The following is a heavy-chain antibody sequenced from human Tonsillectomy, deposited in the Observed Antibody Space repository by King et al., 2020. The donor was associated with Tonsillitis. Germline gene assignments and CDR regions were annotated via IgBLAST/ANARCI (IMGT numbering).Heavy chain of an antibody. CDR3: ALRSGSYPYYFDY. V-gene: IGHV4-34*01. Sequence: VQLQQWGAGLLKPSETLSLTCAVYGGSFSGYYWSWIRQPPGKGLEWIGEINHSGSTNSKPGLKSRGTISVDTSKNQFSLKMSSVTAADTAVYYCALRSGSYPYYFDYWGQGTLVTV. J-gene: IGHJ4*02. CDR2: INHSGST. CDR1: GGSFSGYY. D-gene: IGHD1-26*01.